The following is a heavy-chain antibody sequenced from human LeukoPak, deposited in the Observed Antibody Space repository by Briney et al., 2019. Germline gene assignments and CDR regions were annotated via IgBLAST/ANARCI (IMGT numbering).Heavy chain of an antibody. D-gene: IGHD6-6*01. V-gene: IGHV4-34*01. CDR3: AREVASSPND. J-gene: IGHJ4*02. Sequence: SETLSLTCAVYGGSFSGYYWSWICQPPGKGLEWIGEINHSGSTNYNPSLKSRVTISVDTSKNQFSLKLSSVTAADTAVYYCAREVASSPNDWGQGTLVTVSS. CDR2: INHSGST. CDR1: GGSFSGYY.